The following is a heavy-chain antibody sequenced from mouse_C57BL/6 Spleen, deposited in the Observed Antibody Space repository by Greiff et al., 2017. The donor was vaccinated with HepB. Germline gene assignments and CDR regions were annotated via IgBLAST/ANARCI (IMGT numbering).Heavy chain of an antibody. V-gene: IGHV1-59*01. Sequence: QVQLKQPGAELVRPGTSVKLSCKASGYTFTSYWMHWVKQRPGQGLEWIGVIDPSDSYTNYNQKFKGKATLTVDTSSSTAYMQLSSLTSEDSAVYYCARSNYQAWFAYWGQGTLVTVSA. CDR2: IDPSDSYT. J-gene: IGHJ3*01. CDR1: GYTFTSYW. D-gene: IGHD2-5*01. CDR3: ARSNYQAWFAY.